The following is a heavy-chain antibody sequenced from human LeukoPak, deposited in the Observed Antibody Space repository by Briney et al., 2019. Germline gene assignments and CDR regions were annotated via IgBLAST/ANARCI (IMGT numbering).Heavy chain of an antibody. D-gene: IGHD3-10*01. V-gene: IGHV4-39*07. Sequence: SETLSLTCTVSGGSISSSSYYWGWIRQPPGKGLEWIGSIYYSGSTYYNPSLKSRVTISVDTSKNQFSLKLSSVTAADTAVYYCARGLSGYYYYYMDVWGKGTTVTVSS. CDR2: IYYSGST. CDR1: GGSISSSSYY. J-gene: IGHJ6*03. CDR3: ARGLSGYYYYYMDV.